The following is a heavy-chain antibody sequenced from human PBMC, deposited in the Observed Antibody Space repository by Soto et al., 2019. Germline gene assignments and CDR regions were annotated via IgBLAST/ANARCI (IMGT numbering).Heavy chain of an antibody. CDR2: IVVGSGHT. D-gene: IGHD2-15*01. J-gene: IGHJ4*02. V-gene: IGHV1-58*02. CDR3: AADSRYCSGGNCEDY. Sequence: QMQLVQSGPEVKKPGTSVKVSCKASGFTFTSSAMQWVRQARGQRLEWIGWIVVGSGHTNYAQKFQERVTITRDMSXXTAYLELSRLGTEDTAVYYCAADSRYCSGGNCEDYWGQGTLVTVSS. CDR1: GFTFTSSA.